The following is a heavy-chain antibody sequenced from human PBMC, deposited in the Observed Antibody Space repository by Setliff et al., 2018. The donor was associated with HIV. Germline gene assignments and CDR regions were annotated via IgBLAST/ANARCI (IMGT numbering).Heavy chain of an antibody. Sequence: PGGSLRLSCAASGFTVSSHYMSWVRQAPGKGLEWVSTIYSDGSTYHADSVKGRFTLSRDTSKNTLSLQMNSLRPEDTAVYYCARDPNLGDYFYYYYMDVWGKGTTVTVSS. CDR1: GFTVSSHY. D-gene: IGHD3-16*01. V-gene: IGHV3-66*02. CDR2: IYSDGST. CDR3: ARDPNLGDYFYYYYMDV. J-gene: IGHJ6*03.